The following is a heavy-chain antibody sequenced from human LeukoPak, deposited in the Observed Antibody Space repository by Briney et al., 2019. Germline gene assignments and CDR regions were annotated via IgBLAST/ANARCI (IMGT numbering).Heavy chain of an antibody. CDR1: GFTFSNYW. J-gene: IGHJ5*02. CDR3: ARDLVYASGSLDA. CDR2: IKTGGSVT. Sequence: GGSLRLSCGVSGFTFSNYWMHWVRQAPGKGLVWVSRIKTGGSVTNYADSVKGRFTISRDNAKNTLYLQMNSLRAEDTAIYYSARDLVYASGSLDAWGQGTLVTVSS. D-gene: IGHD3-10*01. V-gene: IGHV3-74*01.